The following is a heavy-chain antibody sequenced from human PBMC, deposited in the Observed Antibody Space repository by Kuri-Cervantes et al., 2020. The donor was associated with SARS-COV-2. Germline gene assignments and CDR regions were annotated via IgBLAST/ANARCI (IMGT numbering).Heavy chain of an antibody. CDR2: ISGSGGST. CDR3: ARELSSWPIDY. Sequence: ETLSLTCAASGFTFSSYDMSWVRQAPGKGLEWVSAISGSGGSTYYADSVKGRFTISRDNSKNTLYLQMNSLRAEDTAVYYCARELSSWPIDYWAQGTLVTVSS. D-gene: IGHD6-13*01. J-gene: IGHJ4*02. CDR1: GFTFSSYD. V-gene: IGHV3-23*01.